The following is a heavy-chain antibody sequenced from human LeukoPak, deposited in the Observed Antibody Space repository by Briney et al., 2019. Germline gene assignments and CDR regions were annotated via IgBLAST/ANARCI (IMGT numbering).Heavy chain of an antibody. CDR1: GFTFSDYY. CDR3: ARVVHKIHDRYSGYFSGTRQHYYFDY. J-gene: IGHJ4*02. D-gene: IGHD5-12*01. V-gene: IGHV3-11*05. Sequence: GGSLRLSCAAYGFTFSDYYMSWIRQAPGKGLEWVSYISSCRGYTNYADSVKGRFTISRDNAKDSLYLQMSSLRAEDTAVYYCARVVHKIHDRYSGYFSGTRQHYYFDYWGQGTLVTVSS. CDR2: ISSCRGYT.